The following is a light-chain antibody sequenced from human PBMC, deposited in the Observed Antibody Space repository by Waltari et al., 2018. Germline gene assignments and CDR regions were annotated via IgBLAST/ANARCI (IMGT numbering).Light chain of an antibody. V-gene: IGKV4-1*01. CDR1: QNILYSSNNKNY. CDR3: QQYYTTPPYT. J-gene: IGKJ2*01. Sequence: DIVMTQSPDSLAVSLGERATINCKSSQNILYSSNNKNYLAWYQQKPGHPPKLLIYWASTREPGVPERFTGSGSGTDFTLTISSLQAEDVAVYYCQQYYTTPPYTFGQGTKLEIK. CDR2: WAS.